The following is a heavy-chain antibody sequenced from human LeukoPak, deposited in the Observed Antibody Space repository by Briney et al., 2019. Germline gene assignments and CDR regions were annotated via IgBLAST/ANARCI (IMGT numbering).Heavy chain of an antibody. J-gene: IGHJ4*02. CDR3: ARGYGYYGSGSYPRRGFDY. CDR1: GYTFTGYY. V-gene: IGHV1-2*02. D-gene: IGHD3-10*01. CDR2: INPNSGGT. Sequence: ASVKVSCKASGYTFTGYYMHWVRQAPGQGLEWMGWINPNSGGTNYAQKFQGRVTMTRDTSTSTVYMELSSLRSEDTAVYYCARGYGYYGSGSYPRRGFDYWGQGTLVTVSS.